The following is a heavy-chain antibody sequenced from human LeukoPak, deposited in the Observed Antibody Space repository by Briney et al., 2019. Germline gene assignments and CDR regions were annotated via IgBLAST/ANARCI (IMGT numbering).Heavy chain of an antibody. D-gene: IGHD4-17*01. J-gene: IGHJ5*02. V-gene: IGHV1-18*01. CDR2: ISAYNGNT. Sequence: ASVKVSCKASGCTFTSYGISWVRQAPGQGLEWMGWISAYNGNTNYTQKLQGRVTMTTDTSTSTAYMELRSLRSDDTAVYYCARDLSHGDYRDWFDPWGQGTLVTVSS. CDR3: ARDLSHGDYRDWFDP. CDR1: GCTFTSYG.